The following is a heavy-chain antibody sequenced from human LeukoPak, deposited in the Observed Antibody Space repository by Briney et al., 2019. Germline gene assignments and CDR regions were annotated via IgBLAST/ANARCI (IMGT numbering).Heavy chain of an antibody. Sequence: GGSLRLPCAASGFTFSSYGMHWVRQAPGKGLEWVAVIWYDGSNKYYADSVKGRFTISRDNSKNTLYLQMNSLRAEDTAVYYCARADYGDYHAFDIWGQGTMVTVSS. D-gene: IGHD4-17*01. CDR3: ARADYGDYHAFDI. CDR1: GFTFSSYG. J-gene: IGHJ3*02. V-gene: IGHV3-33*01. CDR2: IWYDGSNK.